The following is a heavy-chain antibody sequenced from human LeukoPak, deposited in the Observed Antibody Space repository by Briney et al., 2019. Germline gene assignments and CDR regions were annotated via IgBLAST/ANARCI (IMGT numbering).Heavy chain of an antibody. CDR2: INSDGSST. Sequence: LSCAXXGFTFSSYWXHWVRQAPGKGLVWVSRINSDGSSTIYADSVKGRFTISRDNAKNTLYLQMNSLRAEDTAVYYCARGRDRTFDYWGQGTLVTVSS. CDR3: ARGRDRTFDY. CDR1: GFTFSSYW. V-gene: IGHV3-74*01. D-gene: IGHD3/OR15-3a*01. J-gene: IGHJ4*02.